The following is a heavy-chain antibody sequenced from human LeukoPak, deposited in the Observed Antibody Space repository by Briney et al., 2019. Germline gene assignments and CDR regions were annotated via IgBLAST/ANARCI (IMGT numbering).Heavy chain of an antibody. CDR3: ARHFSWYYFDY. V-gene: IGHV4-59*08. D-gene: IGHD6-13*01. CDR2: IYYSGST. J-gene: IGHJ4*02. CDR1: GGSISSYY. Sequence: PSETLSLTCTVSGGSISSYYWSWIRQPPGKGLEWIGYIYYSGSTNYNPSLKSRVTISVDTSKNQFSLKLSSVTAADTAVYYCARHFSWYYFDYWGQGTLVTVSS.